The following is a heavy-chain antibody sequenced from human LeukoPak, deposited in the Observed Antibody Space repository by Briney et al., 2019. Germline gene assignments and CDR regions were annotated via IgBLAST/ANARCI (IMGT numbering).Heavy chain of an antibody. V-gene: IGHV3-21*01. D-gene: IGHD4/OR15-4a*01. J-gene: IGHJ3*02. CDR2: ISSSSSYI. CDR3: ARAAVRTNAFDI. CDR1: GFTFSSYS. Sequence: GGSLRLSCAASGFTFSSYSMNWVRQAPGKGLEWVSSISSSSSYIYYADSVKGRFTISRDNAKNSLYLQMNSLRAEDTAVYYCARAAVRTNAFDIWGQGTMVTVSS.